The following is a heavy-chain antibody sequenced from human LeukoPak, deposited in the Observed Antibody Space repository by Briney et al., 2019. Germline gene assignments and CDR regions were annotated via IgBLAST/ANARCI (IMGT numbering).Heavy chain of an antibody. D-gene: IGHD6-13*01. CDR3: AKNAAAGTFGFDP. Sequence: PVRSLRLSCAASGFTFSSYGMHWVRQAPGKGLEWVAVIWYDGSNKYYADSVKGRFTISRDNSKNTLYLQMNSLRAEDTAVYYCAKNAAAGTFGFDPWGQGTLVTVSS. CDR2: IWYDGSNK. J-gene: IGHJ5*02. CDR1: GFTFSSYG. V-gene: IGHV3-33*06.